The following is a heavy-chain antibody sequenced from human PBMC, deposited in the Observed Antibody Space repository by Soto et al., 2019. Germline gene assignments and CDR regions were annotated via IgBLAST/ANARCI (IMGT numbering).Heavy chain of an antibody. V-gene: IGHV1-2*02. D-gene: IGHD3-22*01. J-gene: IGHJ6*02. Sequence: GASVKVSCKASGYTFTGYYMHWVRQAPGQGLEWMGWINPNSGGTNYAQKFQGRVTMTRDTSISTAYMELSRLRSDDTAVYYCARDLRYYYDSSGHDPDYGMDVWGQGTTVTVS. CDR3: ARDLRYYYDSSGHDPDYGMDV. CDR2: INPNSGGT. CDR1: GYTFTGYY.